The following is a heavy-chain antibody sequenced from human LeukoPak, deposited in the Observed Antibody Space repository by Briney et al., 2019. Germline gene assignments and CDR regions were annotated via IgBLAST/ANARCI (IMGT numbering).Heavy chain of an antibody. CDR2: VDHTGST. CDR3: ARSPVGLQLSYYYMDV. V-gene: IGHV4-59*01. J-gene: IGHJ6*03. Sequence: PSETLSLTCTVSDDSITMYYWTWIRQPPGKGLEWIGYVDHTGSTKFNPSLNGRVSISRDTSNNFFSLRLRSVTAADTAVYYCARSPVGLQLSYYYMDVWGKGTTVTVSS. CDR1: DDSITMYY. D-gene: IGHD5-24*01.